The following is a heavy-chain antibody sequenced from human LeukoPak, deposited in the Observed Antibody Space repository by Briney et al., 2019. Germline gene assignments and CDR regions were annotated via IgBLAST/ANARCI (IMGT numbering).Heavy chain of an antibody. J-gene: IGHJ4*02. CDR1: GGSISSYY. Sequence: PSETLPLTCTVSGGSISSYYWSWIRQPPGKGLEWIGYIYTTGSGNYNPSLKSRVTISVDTSKNQFSLKLNSVTAADTAVYYCARLRGSSGWYLGLWGQGTLVTVSS. D-gene: IGHD6-19*01. CDR2: IYTTGSG. CDR3: ARLRGSSGWYLGL. V-gene: IGHV4-4*09.